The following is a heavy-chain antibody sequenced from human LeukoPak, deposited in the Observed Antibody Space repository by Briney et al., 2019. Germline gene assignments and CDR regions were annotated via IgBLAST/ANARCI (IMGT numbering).Heavy chain of an antibody. Sequence: GGSLRLSCAASGFTFSSYGMHWVRQAPGKGLEWVAVISYDGSNKYYADSVKGRFTISRDNSKNTLYLQVNSLRAEDTAVYYCAKDQGYGDYTLNYWGQGTLVTVSS. D-gene: IGHD4-17*01. V-gene: IGHV3-30*18. CDR2: ISYDGSNK. J-gene: IGHJ4*02. CDR3: AKDQGYGDYTLNY. CDR1: GFTFSSYG.